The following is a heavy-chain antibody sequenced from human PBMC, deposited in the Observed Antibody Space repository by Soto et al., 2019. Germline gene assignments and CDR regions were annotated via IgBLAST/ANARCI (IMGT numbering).Heavy chain of an antibody. Sequence: GKGLEWVAVISYDGSNKYYADSVKGRFTISRDNSKNTLYLQMNSLRVEDTAVYYFVKYQGYYSSGSYSALAYRGHGTPVPVSS. V-gene: IGHV3-30*18. D-gene: IGHD3-10*01. CDR2: ISYDGSNK. CDR3: VKYQGYYSSGSYSALAY. J-gene: IGHJ4*01.